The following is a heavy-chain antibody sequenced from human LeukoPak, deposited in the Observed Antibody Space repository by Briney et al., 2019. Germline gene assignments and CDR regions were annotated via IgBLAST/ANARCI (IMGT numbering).Heavy chain of an antibody. CDR1: GFTFSSYS. V-gene: IGHV3-21*01. J-gene: IGHJ2*01. D-gene: IGHD3-22*01. CDR3: ARAPTYYYDTSRSSLTLDWYFDL. Sequence: PGGSLRLSCAASGFTFSSYSMNWVRQAPGKGLEWVSSISRSSNYKYYADSVKGRFTISRDNAKNSLYLQMNSLRAEDTAVYYCARAPTYYYDTSRSSLTLDWYFDLWGRDTLVTVSS. CDR2: ISRSSNYK.